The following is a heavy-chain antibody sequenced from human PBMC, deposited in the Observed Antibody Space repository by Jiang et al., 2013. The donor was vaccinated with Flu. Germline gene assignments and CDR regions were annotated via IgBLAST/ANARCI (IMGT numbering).Heavy chain of an antibody. CDR1: GYTFTSYD. V-gene: IGHV1-8*01. CDR3: ARVIRITGSTTAYYFDY. Sequence: GAEVKKPGASVKVSCKASGYTFTSYDINWVRQATGQGLEWMGWMNPNSGNTGYAQKFQGRVTMTRNTSISTAYMELSSLRSEDTAVYYCARVIRITGSTTAYYFDYWGQGTLVTVSS. CDR2: MNPNSGNT. D-gene: IGHD1-20*01. J-gene: IGHJ4*02.